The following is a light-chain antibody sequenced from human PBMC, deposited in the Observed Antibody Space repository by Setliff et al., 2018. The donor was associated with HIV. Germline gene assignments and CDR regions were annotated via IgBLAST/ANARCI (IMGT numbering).Light chain of an antibody. CDR2: QDT. J-gene: IGLJ1*01. V-gene: IGLV3-25*03. CDR3: QTADISVYYA. CDR1: ALANQY. Sequence: SYELTQPPSVSVSPGQTARLTCSEDALANQYAYWYQQRPGQAPLLLIYQDTKRPPGIPERFSGSSSGTTVTLTISRAQAEDEADYYCQTADISVYYAFGSGTKVTVL.